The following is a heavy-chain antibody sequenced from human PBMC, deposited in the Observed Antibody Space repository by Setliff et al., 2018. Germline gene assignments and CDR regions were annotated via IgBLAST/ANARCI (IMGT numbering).Heavy chain of an antibody. CDR1: GFTFNTYA. D-gene: IGHD3-10*01. CDR2: INPHGSEK. Sequence: LRLSCAASGFTFNTYAMTWIRQAPGKGLEWLASINPHGSEKYYADSVKGRFTISRDNAKNSLSLQMNNLRTEDTAVYYCFGAGTCSYWGQGTLVTVSS. V-gene: IGHV3-7*01. J-gene: IGHJ4*02. CDR3: FGAGTCSY.